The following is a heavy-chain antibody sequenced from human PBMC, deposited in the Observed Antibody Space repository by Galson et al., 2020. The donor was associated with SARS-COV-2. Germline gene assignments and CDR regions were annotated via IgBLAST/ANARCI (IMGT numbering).Heavy chain of an antibody. CDR3: ARAGQWDGMGPFDY. CDR2: ISSSGSTI. Sequence: GESLKISCAASGFTFSSYEMNWVHQAPGKGLEWVSYISSSGSTIYYADSVKGRFTISRDNAKNSLYLQMNSLRAEDTAVYYCARAGQWDGMGPFDYWGQGTLVTVSS. J-gene: IGHJ4*02. CDR1: GFTFSSYE. D-gene: IGHD1-26*01. V-gene: IGHV3-48*03.